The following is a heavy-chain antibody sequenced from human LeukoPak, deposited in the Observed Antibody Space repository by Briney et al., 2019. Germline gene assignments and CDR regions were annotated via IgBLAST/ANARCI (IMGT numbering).Heavy chain of an antibody. CDR2: IYHSGST. CDR3: ARASPVVAAGNWFDP. CDR1: GGSLSSGGYS. J-gene: IGHJ5*02. V-gene: IGHV4-30-2*01. D-gene: IGHD2-15*01. Sequence: PSQTLSLTCAVSGGSLSSGGYSWSWIRQPPGKGLEWIGYIYHSGSTYYNPSLKSRVTISVDRSKNQFSLKLSSVTAADTAVYYCARASPVVAAGNWFDPWGQGTLVTVSS.